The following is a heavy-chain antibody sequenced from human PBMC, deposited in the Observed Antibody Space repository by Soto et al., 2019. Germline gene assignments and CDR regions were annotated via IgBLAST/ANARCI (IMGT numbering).Heavy chain of an antibody. D-gene: IGHD1-26*01. CDR3: ARVRGGGNFED. Sequence: SETLSLTCTVSGGSISSGGYYWSWIRQHPVKVLEWIGYIYYSGSTYYNPSLKSRVTISVDTSKNQFSLKLSSVAAADTAVYYCARVRGGGNFEDWGQRNMVVVSS. V-gene: IGHV4-31*03. CDR1: GGSISSGGYY. CDR2: IYYSGST. J-gene: IGHJ4*02.